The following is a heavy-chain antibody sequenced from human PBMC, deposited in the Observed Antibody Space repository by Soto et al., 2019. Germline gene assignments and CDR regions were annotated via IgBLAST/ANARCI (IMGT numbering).Heavy chain of an antibody. V-gene: IGHV3-30*03. CDR1: GFSVTTNG. CDR2: ISRDGATK. J-gene: IGHJ4*02. CDR3: TGEVASGY. Sequence: QVQLVESGGGVVQPGRSLRLSCAVSGFSVTTNGMHWVRQAPGKGLEWVAVISRDGATKFYADSVKGRFTISKDNSGNTLFLEMNSLRGDEMAVYYCTGEVASGYWGQGALVTVSS. D-gene: IGHD2-8*02.